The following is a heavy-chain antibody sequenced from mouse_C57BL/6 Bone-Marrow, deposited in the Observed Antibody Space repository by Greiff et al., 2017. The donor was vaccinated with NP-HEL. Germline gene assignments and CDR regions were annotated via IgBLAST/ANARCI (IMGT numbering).Heavy chain of an antibody. CDR2: LSSGGDYI. Sequence: EVMLVESGEGLVKPGGSLKLSCAASGFTFSSYAMSWVRQTPEKRLAWVAYLSSGGDYIYYADTVKGRFPLSSANARNTLYLQMSSLKSEDTAMYYCTRAPFYYSNYPAWFAYWGQGTLVTVSA. D-gene: IGHD2-5*01. CDR3: TRAPFYYSNYPAWFAY. CDR1: GFTFSSYA. J-gene: IGHJ3*01. V-gene: IGHV5-9-1*02.